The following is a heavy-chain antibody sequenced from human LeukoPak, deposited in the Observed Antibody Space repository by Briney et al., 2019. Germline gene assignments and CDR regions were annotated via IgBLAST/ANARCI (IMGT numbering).Heavy chain of an antibody. CDR1: GFTFSSYA. CDR3: ARDSSGPLY. CDR2: ISGSGGTT. D-gene: IGHD6-19*01. V-gene: IGHV3-23*01. J-gene: IGHJ4*02. Sequence: GGSLRLSCAASGFTFSSYAMSWVRQAPGRGLEWASVISGSGGTTYYADSVKGRFTISRDNSKNTLYLQMNTLRAEDTAVYYCARDSSGPLYWGQGTLVTVSS.